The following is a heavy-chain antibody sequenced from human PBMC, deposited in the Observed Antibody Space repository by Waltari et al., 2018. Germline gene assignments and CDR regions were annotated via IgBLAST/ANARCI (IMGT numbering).Heavy chain of an antibody. CDR3: ARVRRAYSSSWLGRLYYFDY. CDR1: GFTFSSYE. V-gene: IGHV3-48*03. Sequence: EVQLVESGGGLVQPGGYLRLSCAASGFTFSSYEMNWVRQAPRKGLEWVSYISSSGSTIYYADSVKGRFTISRDNAKNSLYLQMNSLRAEDTAVYYCARVRRAYSSSWLGRLYYFDYWGQGTLVTVSS. D-gene: IGHD6-13*01. J-gene: IGHJ4*02. CDR2: ISSSGSTI.